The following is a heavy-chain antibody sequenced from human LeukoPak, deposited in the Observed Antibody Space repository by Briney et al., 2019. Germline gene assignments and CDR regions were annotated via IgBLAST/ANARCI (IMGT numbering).Heavy chain of an antibody. Sequence: GGSLRLSCAASGFTFSSYSMNWVRQAPGKGLEWVSYISSSSSTIYYADSVKGRVTISRDNAKNSLYLQMNSLRAEDTAVYYCARDIENSRGGYWGQGTLVTVSS. CDR2: ISSSSSTI. CDR1: GFTFSSYS. V-gene: IGHV3-48*01. J-gene: IGHJ4*02. CDR3: ARDIENSRGGY. D-gene: IGHD3-10*01.